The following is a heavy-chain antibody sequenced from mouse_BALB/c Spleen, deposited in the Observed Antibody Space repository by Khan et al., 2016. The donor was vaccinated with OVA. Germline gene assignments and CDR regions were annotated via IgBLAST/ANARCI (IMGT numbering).Heavy chain of an antibody. CDR2: ITYSSTT. CDR3: ARWFAY. CDR1: GYSITSDYA. Sequence: EVQLQESGPGLVKPSQSLSLTCTVTGYSITSDYAWNWIRHFPGNKLEWMGYITYSSTTCYVPSLKGRISITRDTSKNQFFLQLNSVTTEDTATYYCARWFAYWGQGTLVTVSA. V-gene: IGHV3-2*02. J-gene: IGHJ3*01.